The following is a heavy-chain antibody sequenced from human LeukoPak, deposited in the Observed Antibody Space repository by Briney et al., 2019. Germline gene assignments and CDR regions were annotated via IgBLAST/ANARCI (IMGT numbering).Heavy chain of an antibody. D-gene: IGHD2-8*01. Sequence: GRSLRLSCAASGFTFSSYAMHWVRQAPGKGLEWVAVISYDGSNKYYADSVKGRFTISRDNSKNTLYLQMNSLRAEDTAVYYCASQVLYLGYCTNGVCPTPFDYWGQGTLVTVSS. CDR2: ISYDGSNK. V-gene: IGHV3-30*04. CDR1: GFTFSSYA. CDR3: ASQVLYLGYCTNGVCPTPFDY. J-gene: IGHJ4*02.